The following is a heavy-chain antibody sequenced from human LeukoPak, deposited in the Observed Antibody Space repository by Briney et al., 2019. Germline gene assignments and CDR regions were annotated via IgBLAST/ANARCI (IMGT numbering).Heavy chain of an antibody. D-gene: IGHD2-15*01. CDR3: ARGGGYDAFDI. CDR2: IHTSGTT. J-gene: IGHJ3*02. V-gene: IGHV4-61*02. Sequence: PSETLSLTCSVSGGSISNGSYFWSCIRQPAGKGLEWIGRIHTSGTTNYNPPLKSRVTISLDRSKNQFSLNLSSVTASDTAVYYCARGGGYDAFDIWGQGTMVTVSS. CDR1: GGSISNGSYF.